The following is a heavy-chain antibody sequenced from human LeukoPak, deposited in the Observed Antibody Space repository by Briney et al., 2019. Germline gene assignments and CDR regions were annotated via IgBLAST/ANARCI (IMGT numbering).Heavy chain of an antibody. V-gene: IGHV3-48*03. CDR1: RFIFSYYE. Sequence: PGGSLRLSCVICRFIFSYYEMMWVRQAPGKGLEWVSYINVGGDATHFADSMKGRFTMSRDDAKNSVYLQLNSLRAEDTAIYYRAMKTDPPLEVGRDRYFDLWGRGTLVTVSS. D-gene: IGHD3-10*01. J-gene: IGHJ2*01. CDR2: INVGGDAT. CDR3: AMKTDPPLEVGRDRYFDL.